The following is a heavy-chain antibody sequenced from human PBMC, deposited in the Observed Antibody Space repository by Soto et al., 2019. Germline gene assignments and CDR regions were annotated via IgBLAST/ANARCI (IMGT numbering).Heavy chain of an antibody. CDR3: VRSGHFSDYVDD. Sequence: GGSLRLSCAGSGFTFSTYSMNWVRQAPGKGLEWVSYISSGGNIMYYADSVRGRFTISRDNAKNSLYLQVNSLRAEDTAMYYCVRSGHFSDYVDDWGQGTLVTVSS. J-gene: IGHJ4*02. D-gene: IGHD3-10*01. V-gene: IGHV3-48*01. CDR1: GFTFSTYS. CDR2: ISSGGNIM.